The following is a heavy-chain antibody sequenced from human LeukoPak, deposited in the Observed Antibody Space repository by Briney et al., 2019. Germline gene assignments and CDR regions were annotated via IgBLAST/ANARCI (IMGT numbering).Heavy chain of an antibody. V-gene: IGHV4-31*03. CDR3: ASEYSSTSHYGMDV. CDR2: IYYSGST. Sequence: SQTLSLTCTVSGGSISSGGYYWSWIRQHPGKGLEWIGYIYYSGSTYYNPSLKSRVTISVDTSKNRFSLKLSSVTAADTAVYYCASEYSSTSHYGMDVWGQGTTVTVSS. J-gene: IGHJ6*02. D-gene: IGHD6-13*01. CDR1: GGSISSGGYY.